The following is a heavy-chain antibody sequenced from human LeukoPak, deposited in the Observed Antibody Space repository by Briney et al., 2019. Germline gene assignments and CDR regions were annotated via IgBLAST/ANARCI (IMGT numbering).Heavy chain of an antibody. CDR2: IYSDGSA. J-gene: IGHJ4*02. CDR3: ASGITGILRTGAY. Sequence: GGSLRLSCAASGVTVSTTYMSWVRQAPGKGLEWVSVIYSDGSAYYADSVKGRFTISRDISKNTLFLQMNSLRPEDTAVYYCASGITGILRTGAYWGQGTLATVSS. D-gene: IGHD1-20*01. CDR1: GVTVSTTY. V-gene: IGHV3-66*02.